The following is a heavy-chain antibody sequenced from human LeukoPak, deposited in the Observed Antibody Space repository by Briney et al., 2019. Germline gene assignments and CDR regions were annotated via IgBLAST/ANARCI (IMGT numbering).Heavy chain of an antibody. V-gene: IGHV4-59*01. Sequence: SETLSLTCTVSGGSISSYYWSWIRQPPGKGLEWIGYIYYSGSTNYNPSLKSRVTISVDTSKNQFSLKLSSVTAADTAVYYCARDGTQDSSGEGWFDPWGQGTLVTVSS. CDR3: ARDGTQDSSGEGWFDP. D-gene: IGHD6-19*01. J-gene: IGHJ5*02. CDR2: IYYSGST. CDR1: GGSISSYY.